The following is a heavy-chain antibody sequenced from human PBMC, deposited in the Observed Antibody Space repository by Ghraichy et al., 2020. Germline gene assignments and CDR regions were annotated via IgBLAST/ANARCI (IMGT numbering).Heavy chain of an antibody. J-gene: IGHJ3*02. CDR1: GGSISSYY. V-gene: IGHV4-4*09. D-gene: IGHD5-18*01. Sequence: SETLSLTCTVSGGSISSYYWSWIRQPPGKGLEWIGYIYTSGSTNYNPSLKSRVTISVDTSKNQFSLKLSSVTAADTAVYYCARGLLGGYSYGLDLGAFDIWGQGTMVTVSS. CDR3: ARGLLGGYSYGLDLGAFDI. CDR2: IYTSGST.